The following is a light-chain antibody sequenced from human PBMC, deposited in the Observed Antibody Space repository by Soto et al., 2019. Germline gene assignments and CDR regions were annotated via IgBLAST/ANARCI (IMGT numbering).Light chain of an antibody. V-gene: IGLV2-23*03. J-gene: IGLJ2*01. Sequence: QSALTQPASVSGSPGQSITISCTGTSSDVGSYNLVSWYQQHPGKAPKLMIYEGSKRPSGVSNRFSGSKSGNTASLTISGLQAEDEAHYYCCSYAGSSTFEVFGRGTKLTVL. CDR3: CSYAGSSTFEV. CDR2: EGS. CDR1: SSDVGSYNL.